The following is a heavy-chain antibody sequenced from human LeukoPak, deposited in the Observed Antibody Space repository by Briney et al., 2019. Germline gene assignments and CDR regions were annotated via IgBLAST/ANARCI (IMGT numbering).Heavy chain of an antibody. D-gene: IGHD5-18*01. CDR1: GFTFSSYG. Sequence: GGSLRLSCAASGFTFSSYGMHWVRQAPGKGLEWVAVISYDGSNKYYADSVKGRFTISRDNSKNTLYLQMNSLRAEDTAVYYCAKDRSTPIQLWLSRPDYWGQGTLVTVSS. J-gene: IGHJ4*02. CDR3: AKDRSTPIQLWLSRPDY. CDR2: ISYDGSNK. V-gene: IGHV3-30*18.